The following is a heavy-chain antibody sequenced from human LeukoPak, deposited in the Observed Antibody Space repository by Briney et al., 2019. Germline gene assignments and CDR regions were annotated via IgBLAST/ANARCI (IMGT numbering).Heavy chain of an antibody. J-gene: IGHJ3*02. CDR1: GFTFSSYS. CDR2: ISSSSSTI. Sequence: GGSLRLSCAASGFTFSSYSMNWVRQAPGKGLEWVSYISSSSSTIYYADSVKGRFTISRDNAKNSLYLQMNSLRAEDTAVYYCARDPPTHDDFWSAPPPFDAFDIWGQGTMVTVSS. D-gene: IGHD3-3*01. CDR3: ARDPPTHDDFWSAPPPFDAFDI. V-gene: IGHV3-48*01.